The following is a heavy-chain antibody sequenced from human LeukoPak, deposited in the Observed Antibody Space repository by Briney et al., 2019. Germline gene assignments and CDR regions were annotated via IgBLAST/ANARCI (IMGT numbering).Heavy chain of an antibody. CDR2: ISFYNGNT. Sequence: ASVKVSCKTSGYTFTSFGISWVRQAPGQGLEWMGWISFYNGNTNYAQKLQDRDTMTTDTSTSTAFMELRSLTSDDTAVYYCARSSYNWNDGAFDIWGQGTMVTVSS. D-gene: IGHD1-1*01. J-gene: IGHJ3*02. CDR1: GYTFTSFG. V-gene: IGHV1-18*01. CDR3: ARSSYNWNDGAFDI.